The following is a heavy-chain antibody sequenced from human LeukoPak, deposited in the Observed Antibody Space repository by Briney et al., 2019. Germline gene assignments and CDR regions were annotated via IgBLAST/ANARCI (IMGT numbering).Heavy chain of an antibody. J-gene: IGHJ3*02. CDR2: IKQDGSEK. Sequence: GGSLRLSCAASGLTFSSYWMSWVRQAPGKGLEWVANIKQDGSEKHYVDSVTGRFTISRDNAKNSLYLQMNSLRADDTAVYYCARALAGPPQEAFDIWGQGTMVTVSS. CDR3: ARALAGPPQEAFDI. V-gene: IGHV3-7*01. CDR1: GLTFSSYW.